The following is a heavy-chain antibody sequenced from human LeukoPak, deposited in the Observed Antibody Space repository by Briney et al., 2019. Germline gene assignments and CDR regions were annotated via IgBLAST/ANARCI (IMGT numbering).Heavy chain of an antibody. Sequence: GGSLRLSCAASGFTFSDFWMHWVRQAPGKGLVWVSRINSGGTVTNYADSVKGRLTISRDNAKNTLYLQMNSLRAEDTAVYYCARDSGYCSSTSCYAPLDYWGQGTLVTVSS. D-gene: IGHD2-2*01. J-gene: IGHJ4*02. CDR2: INSGGTVT. V-gene: IGHV3-74*01. CDR1: GFTFSDFW. CDR3: ARDSGYCSSTSCYAPLDY.